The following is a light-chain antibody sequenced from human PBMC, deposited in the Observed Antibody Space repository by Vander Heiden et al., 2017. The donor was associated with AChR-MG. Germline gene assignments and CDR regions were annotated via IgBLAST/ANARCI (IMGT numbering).Light chain of an antibody. Sequence: DTQMTQSPSTLSASVGDRVTITCRASQSISSWLAWYQQKPGKAPKLLIYKASSLESGVPSRFSGSGSGTEFTLTISSLQPDDFATYYCQHHRTFGQGTKVEIK. CDR1: QSISSW. J-gene: IGKJ1*01. V-gene: IGKV1-5*03. CDR3: QHHRT. CDR2: KAS.